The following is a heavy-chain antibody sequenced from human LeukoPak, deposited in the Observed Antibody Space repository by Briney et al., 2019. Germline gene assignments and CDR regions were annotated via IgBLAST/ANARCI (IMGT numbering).Heavy chain of an antibody. D-gene: IGHD3-3*01. J-gene: IGHJ4*02. CDR3: AREKTYYDFWSGYYNPLDY. Sequence: SETLSLTCIVSGGSIMSYYWSWIRQPPGKGLEWIGYIYYSGSTNYNPSLKSRVTISVDTSKNQFSLKLSSVTAADTAVYYCAREKTYYDFWSGYYNPLDYWGQGTLVTVSS. CDR2: IYYSGST. V-gene: IGHV4-59*12. CDR1: GGSIMSYY.